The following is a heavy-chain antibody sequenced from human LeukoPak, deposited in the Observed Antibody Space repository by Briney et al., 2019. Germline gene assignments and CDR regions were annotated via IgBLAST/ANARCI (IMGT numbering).Heavy chain of an antibody. J-gene: IGHJ4*02. Sequence: WRSLRLSCAASGFTFSSYGMHWVRQAPGKGLEWVAVISYDGINKYYADSVKGRFTISRDNSKNTLYLQMNSLRAEDTAVYYCARDYYDSSGYYPWGYWGQGTLVTVSS. CDR2: ISYDGINK. D-gene: IGHD3-22*01. CDR1: GFTFSSYG. V-gene: IGHV3-30*03. CDR3: ARDYYDSSGYYPWGY.